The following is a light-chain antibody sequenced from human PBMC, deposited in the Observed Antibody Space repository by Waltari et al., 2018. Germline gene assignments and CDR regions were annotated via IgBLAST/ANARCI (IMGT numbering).Light chain of an antibody. CDR2: DVD. V-gene: IGLV2-11*01. J-gene: IGLJ3*02. CDR3: CSYAASVHWL. CDR1: STVARGYNY. Sequence: QSALTQPRSVSGSPGQSVTISVTGTSTVARGYNYVSCYQQHPGSAPKLIIYDVDKRPSGVPDRFFGSKSGNTASLTISGLQADDESDFYCCSYAASVHWLFGGGTKVTVL.